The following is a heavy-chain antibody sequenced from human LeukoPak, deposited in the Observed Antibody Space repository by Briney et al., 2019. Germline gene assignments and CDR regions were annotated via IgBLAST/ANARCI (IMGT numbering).Heavy chain of an antibody. CDR1: GFTFSSYW. CDR2: INNDGSSA. Sequence: GGSLRLSCVASGFTFSSYWMHWVRQAPGKGPVWVSRINNDGSSAIYADSVKGRFTISRDNAKNSLYLQMNSLRAEDTAVYYCARGGIAVAHSFTGDFDYWGQGTLVTVSS. V-gene: IGHV3-74*01. J-gene: IGHJ4*02. CDR3: ARGGIAVAHSFTGDFDY. D-gene: IGHD6-19*01.